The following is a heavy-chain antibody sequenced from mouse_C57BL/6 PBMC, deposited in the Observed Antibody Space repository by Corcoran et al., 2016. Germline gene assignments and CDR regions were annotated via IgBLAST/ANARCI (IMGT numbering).Heavy chain of an antibody. V-gene: IGHV9-3*01. Sequence: QIQLVQSGPELKKPGETVKISCKASGYTFTTYGMSWVKQAPGKGLKWMGWINTYSGVPTYADDFKGRFAFSLETSASTAYLQINNLKNEDTATYFCASGSETYYAMDYWGQGTSVTVSS. CDR2: INTYSGVP. CDR3: ASGSETYYAMDY. J-gene: IGHJ4*01. CDR1: GYTFTTYG.